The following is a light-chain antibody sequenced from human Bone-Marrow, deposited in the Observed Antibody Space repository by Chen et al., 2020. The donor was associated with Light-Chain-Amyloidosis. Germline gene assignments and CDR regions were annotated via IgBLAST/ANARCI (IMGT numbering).Light chain of an antibody. CDR1: TSNIGD. Sequence: QSVLTQPPSVSAAPGQKVTVSCSGSTSNIGDVCWYQQFPGTAPKLLIYDINKRPSRTPDRFSDSKFGTTATLDITGLQTGDEADYFCGAWDSSLNSVVFGAGTKLTVL. CDR2: DIN. CDR3: GAWDSSLNSVV. J-gene: IGLJ2*01. V-gene: IGLV1-51*01.